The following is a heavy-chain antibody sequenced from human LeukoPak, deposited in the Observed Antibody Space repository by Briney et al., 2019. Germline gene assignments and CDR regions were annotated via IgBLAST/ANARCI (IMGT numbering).Heavy chain of an antibody. Sequence: GGSLRLSCAASGFTFSSYSMNWVRRAPGKGLEWVSSISSSSSYIYYADSVKGRFTISRDNAKNSLYLQMNSLRAEDTAVYYCARDYSGWGRDFDYWGQGTLVTVSS. CDR1: GFTFSSYS. CDR2: ISSSSSYI. J-gene: IGHJ4*02. CDR3: ARDYSGWGRDFDY. D-gene: IGHD6-19*01. V-gene: IGHV3-21*01.